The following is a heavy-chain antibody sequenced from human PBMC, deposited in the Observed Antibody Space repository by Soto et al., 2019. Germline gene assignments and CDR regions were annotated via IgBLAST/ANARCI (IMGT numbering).Heavy chain of an antibody. CDR2: IYYSGST. CDR3: ARGVVICGTSCYYGMDV. D-gene: IGHD2-2*01. Sequence: SETLSLTCTVSGGSISSYYWSWIRQPPGKGLEWIGYIYYSGSTNYNPSLKSRVTISVDTSKNQFSLKLSSVTAADTAVYYCARGVVICGTSCYYGMDVWGQGTTVTVSS. CDR1: GGSISSYY. V-gene: IGHV4-59*01. J-gene: IGHJ6*02.